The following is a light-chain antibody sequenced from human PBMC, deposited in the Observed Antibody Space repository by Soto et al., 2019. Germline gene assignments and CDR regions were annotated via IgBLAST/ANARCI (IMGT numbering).Light chain of an antibody. CDR3: QGWDSRSEHAV. CDR2: DDS. CDR1: NIGSKS. Sequence: SYELTQPPSVSVAPGQTARITGGGNNIGSKSVHWDPQKPGHAPVLAVYDDSYRPSGLPERFSGSKSGNTASLTISRVEAGDEADYYCQGWDSRSEHAVFGGGPKRTVL. V-gene: IGLV3-21*02. J-gene: IGLJ2*01.